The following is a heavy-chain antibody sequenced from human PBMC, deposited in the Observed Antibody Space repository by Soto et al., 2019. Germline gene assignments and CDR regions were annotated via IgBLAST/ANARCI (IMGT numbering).Heavy chain of an antibody. CDR1: GYTFTSYD. CDR3: ARDLYENASRSGGSNWFDP. CDR2: MNANNGNT. J-gene: IGHJ5*02. Sequence: ASVKVSCKASGYTFTSYDINWVRQATGQGLEWMGWMNANNGNTGYAQKLQGRVTMTRDTSTSTAYMELRSLRSDDTAVYYCARDLYENASRSGGSNWFDPWGQGTLVTVSS. V-gene: IGHV1-8*01. D-gene: IGHD2-15*01.